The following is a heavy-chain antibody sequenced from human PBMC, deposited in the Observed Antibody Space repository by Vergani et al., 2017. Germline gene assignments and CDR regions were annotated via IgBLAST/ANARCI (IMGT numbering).Heavy chain of an antibody. V-gene: IGHV3-21*01. CDR1: GFTFSSYS. CDR2: ISSSSSYI. Sequence: EVQLVESGGGLVKPGGSLRLSCVASGFTFSSYSMNWVRQAPGKGLEWVSSISSSSSYIYYADSVKGRFTISRDNAKNSLYLQMNSLRAEDTAVYYCAREIGYYDSSGYQNLFDPGGQGTLVTVSA. CDR3: AREIGYYDSSGYQNLFDP. D-gene: IGHD3-22*01. J-gene: IGHJ5*02.